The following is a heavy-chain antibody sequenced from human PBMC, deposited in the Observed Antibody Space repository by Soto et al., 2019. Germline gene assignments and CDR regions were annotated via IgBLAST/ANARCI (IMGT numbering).Heavy chain of an antibody. CDR2: INPNSGGT. CDR3: ARDEAITIFGVVIIPNYFYYGMDV. CDR1: GCTFTGYY. V-gene: IGHV1-2*02. Sequence: ASVKVSCKASGCTFTGYYMHWVRQAPGQGLEWMGWINPNSGGTNYAQKFQGRVTMTRDTSISTAYMELSRLRSDDTAVYYCARDEAITIFGVVIIPNYFYYGMDVWGQGTTVTVSS. D-gene: IGHD3-3*01. J-gene: IGHJ6*02.